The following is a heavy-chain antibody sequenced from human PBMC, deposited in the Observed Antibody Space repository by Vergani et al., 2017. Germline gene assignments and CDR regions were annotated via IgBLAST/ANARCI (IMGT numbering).Heavy chain of an antibody. CDR2: IYTSGST. CDR3: ATGIAVAGGWFDP. CDR1: GGSISSVSYY. J-gene: IGHJ5*02. D-gene: IGHD6-19*01. Sequence: QVQLQESGPGLVKPSQTLSLTCTVSGGSISSVSYYWSWIRQPAGKGLEWIGRIYTSGSTNYNTSLKSRVTISVDTSKNQFSLKRSSVTAADTAVYYCATGIAVAGGWFDPWGQGTLVTVSS. V-gene: IGHV4-61*02.